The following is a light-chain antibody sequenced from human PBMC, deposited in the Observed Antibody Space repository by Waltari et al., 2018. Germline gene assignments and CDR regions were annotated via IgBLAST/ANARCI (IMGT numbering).Light chain of an antibody. CDR3: QQSSSSPHT. Sequence: DIAMTQSPSSLSASVGDRVTITCRASQAISGYLNWYQQKPGRAPKLLIYAASSLQSGVPSRFSGSGYGTDFTLTISSLQPEDFAIYSCQQSSSSPHTFGGGTKVEMK. V-gene: IGKV1-39*01. CDR1: QAISGY. CDR2: AAS. J-gene: IGKJ4*01.